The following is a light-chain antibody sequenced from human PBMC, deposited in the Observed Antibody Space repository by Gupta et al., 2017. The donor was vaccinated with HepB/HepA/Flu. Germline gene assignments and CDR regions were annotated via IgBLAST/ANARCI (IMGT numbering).Light chain of an antibody. CDR3: SSFTYTTTLVV. CDR2: DVS. CDR1: SSDFSDFNY. V-gene: IGLV2-14*03. J-gene: IGLJ2*01. Sequence: QSALTQPASVSGSPGQSITISCTGTSSDFSDFNYVSWYQQHPGKAPKLLISDVSNRPSGVSNRFSGSKSGNTASLTISGLQAEDEAIYYCSSFTYTTTLVVFGGGTKLTVL.